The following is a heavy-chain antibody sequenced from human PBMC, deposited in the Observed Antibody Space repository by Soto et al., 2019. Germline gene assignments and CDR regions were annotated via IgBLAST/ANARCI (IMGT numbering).Heavy chain of an antibody. CDR1: GGSFRGHD. J-gene: IGHJ6*02. D-gene: IGHD3-3*01. V-gene: IGHV4-34*01. CDR3: AREYDSSRPGGMDV. CDR2: INHSGST. Sequence: SETLCLTCAVYGGSFRGHDWSWIRKPPGKGLEWIGEINHSGSTNYNPSLKSRVTISVDTSKNQFSLKLSSVTAADTAVYYCAREYDSSRPGGMDVWGQGATVTVSS.